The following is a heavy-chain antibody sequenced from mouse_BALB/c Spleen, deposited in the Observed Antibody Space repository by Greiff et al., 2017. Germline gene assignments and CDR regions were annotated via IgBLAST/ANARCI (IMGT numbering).Heavy chain of an antibody. V-gene: IGHV1-54*01. Sequence: VQLQQSGAELVRPGTSVKVSCKASGYALTNYLIEWVKQRPGQGLEWIGVINPGSGGTNYNEKFKGKATLTADKSSSTAYMQLSSLTSDDSAVYFCARLGRDYFDYWGQGTTLTVSS. CDR1: GYALTNYL. CDR3: ARLGRDYFDY. CDR2: INPGSGGT. J-gene: IGHJ2*01.